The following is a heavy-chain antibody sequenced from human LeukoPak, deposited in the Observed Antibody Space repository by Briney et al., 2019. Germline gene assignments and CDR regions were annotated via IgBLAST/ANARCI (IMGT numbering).Heavy chain of an antibody. CDR2: ITGGGGST. V-gene: IGHV3-23*01. J-gene: IGHJ4*02. D-gene: IGHD3-10*02. Sequence: GGSLRLSCAASGFTFSRHAMSWVRQAPGKGLEWVSGITGGGGSTNYADSVRGRFTISRDNSKNTMYLQMNSLRADDTAVYYCAKDPIFGESQNIYYFDYWGQGSLVTVSS. CDR3: AKDPIFGESQNIYYFDY. CDR1: GFTFSRHA.